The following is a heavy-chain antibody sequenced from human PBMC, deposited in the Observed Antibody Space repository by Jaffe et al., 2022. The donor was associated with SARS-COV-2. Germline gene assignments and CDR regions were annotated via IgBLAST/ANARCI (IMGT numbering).Heavy chain of an antibody. CDR3: ARMGHPGIAVAGTLYYFDY. V-gene: IGHV1-46*04. CDR1: GYTFTSYY. J-gene: IGHJ4*02. CDR2: INPSGGST. D-gene: IGHD6-19*01. Sequence: QVQLVQSGAEVKKPGASVKVSCKASGYTFTSYYMHWVRQAPGQGLEWMGIINPSGGSTSYAQKLQGRVTMTRDTSTSTVYMELSSLRSEDTAVYYCARMGHPGIAVAGTLYYFDYWGQGTLVTVSS.